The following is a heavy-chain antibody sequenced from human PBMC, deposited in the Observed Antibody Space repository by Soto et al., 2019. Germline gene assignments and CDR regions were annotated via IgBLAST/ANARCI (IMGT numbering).Heavy chain of an antibody. CDR3: ARVAIFGVVITNNWFDP. Sequence: PSETLSLTCAVYGGSFSGYYWSWSRQPPGKGLEWIGEINHSGSTNYNPSLKSRVTISVDTSKNQFSLKLSSVTAADTAVYYCARVAIFGVVITNNWFDPWGQGTLVTVST. V-gene: IGHV4-34*01. D-gene: IGHD3-3*01. J-gene: IGHJ5*02. CDR1: GGSFSGYY. CDR2: INHSGST.